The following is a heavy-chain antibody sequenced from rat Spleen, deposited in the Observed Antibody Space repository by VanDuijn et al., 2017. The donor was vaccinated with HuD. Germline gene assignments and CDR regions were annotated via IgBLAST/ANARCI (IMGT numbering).Heavy chain of an antibody. V-gene: IGHV5-43*01. CDR3: ARHEDYGGYSKDYFEY. J-gene: IGHJ2*01. CDR2: INTDSSDI. CDR1: GFTFSDYY. D-gene: IGHD1-11*01. Sequence: EVQLVESDGGLVQPGRSLKLSCAASGFTFSDYYMAWVRQAPENGIEWLAYINTDSSDIYYAETVKGRFTISRDNAKNTVDMQLSSLRSEDTAMYFCARHEDYGGYSKDYFEYWGQGVMVTVSS.